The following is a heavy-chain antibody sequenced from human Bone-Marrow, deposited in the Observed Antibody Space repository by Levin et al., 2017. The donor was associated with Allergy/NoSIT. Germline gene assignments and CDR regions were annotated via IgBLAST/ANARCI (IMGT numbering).Heavy chain of an antibody. J-gene: IGHJ4*02. CDR2: INPASGAT. V-gene: IGHV1-2*02. CDR1: GYTFTDYF. Sequence: PMASVKVSCEASGYTFTDYFMHWVRQAPGQGLEWMGWINPASGATKYAQKFQGRVTMTRDTSINTAYMEVSRPRSDDTAVYYCGRDPGSKTSAGIDYWGQGTLVTVSS. CDR3: GRDPGSKTSAGIDY. D-gene: IGHD6-13*01.